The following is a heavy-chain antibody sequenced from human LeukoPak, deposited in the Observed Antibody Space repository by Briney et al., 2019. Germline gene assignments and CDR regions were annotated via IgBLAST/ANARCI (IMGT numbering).Heavy chain of an antibody. CDR3: ARDPSSSGYRGGPDY. CDR1: GGSISSYS. Sequence: SETLSLTCTVPGGSISSYSWSWIRQPAGKGLEWIGRIYISGSTNYNPSLKSRVTMSVDTSKNQFSLKLSSVTAADTAVYYCARDPSSSGYRGGPDYWGQGTLVTVSS. V-gene: IGHV4-4*07. CDR2: IYISGST. D-gene: IGHD5-12*01. J-gene: IGHJ4*02.